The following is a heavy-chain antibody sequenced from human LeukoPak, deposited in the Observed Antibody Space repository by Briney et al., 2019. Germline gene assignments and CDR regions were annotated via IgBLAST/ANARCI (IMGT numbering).Heavy chain of an antibody. CDR3: AREKAFYDSSGYYPDDY. CDR2: ISSSSSYI. D-gene: IGHD3-22*01. Sequence: GGSRRLSCAASGFTFSSYSMNWVRQAPGKGLEWVSSISSSSSYIYYADSVKGRFTISRDNAKNSLYLQMNSLRAEDTAVYYCAREKAFYDSSGYYPDDYWGQGTLVTVSS. J-gene: IGHJ4*02. V-gene: IGHV3-21*01. CDR1: GFTFSSYS.